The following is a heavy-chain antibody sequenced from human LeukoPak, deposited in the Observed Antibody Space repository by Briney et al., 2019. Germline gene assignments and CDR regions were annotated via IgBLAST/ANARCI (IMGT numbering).Heavy chain of an antibody. Sequence: GESLKFCCKASGYSYTSYWIGWVRQMPGKGLEWMGIIYPGDSDTRYSPSFQGQVTISADKSISTAYLLWSSLKASDTAMYYCARSRAPRGLIDYWGQGTLVTVSS. CDR2: IYPGDSDT. D-gene: IGHD3-10*01. CDR1: GYSYTSYW. CDR3: ARSRAPRGLIDY. V-gene: IGHV5-51*01. J-gene: IGHJ4*02.